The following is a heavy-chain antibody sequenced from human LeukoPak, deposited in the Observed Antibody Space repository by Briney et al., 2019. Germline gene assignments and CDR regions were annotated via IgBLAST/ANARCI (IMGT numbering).Heavy chain of an antibody. CDR3: ARQYYDSSGYVPYFDY. CDR1: GYTFTTYW. D-gene: IGHD3-22*01. Sequence: GESLKISCKGSGYTFTTYWIGWVRQMPGKGLEGLGIIYPGDSDTRYSPSLQGQVTISADKSTSTAYLQWSSLKASDTAMYYCARQYYDSSGYVPYFDYWGQGTLVTVSS. J-gene: IGHJ4*02. CDR2: IYPGDSDT. V-gene: IGHV5-51*01.